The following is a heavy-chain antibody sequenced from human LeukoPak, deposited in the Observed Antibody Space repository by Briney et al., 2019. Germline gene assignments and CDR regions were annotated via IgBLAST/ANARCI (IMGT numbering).Heavy chain of an antibody. J-gene: IGHJ4*02. V-gene: IGHV1-2*02. CDR3: SRDIGHY. CDR1: GYTFTGYY. CDR2: INPNGGGT. Sequence: ASVKVSCKASGYTFTGYYMHWVRQAPGQGLEWMGWINPNGGGTNYAQKFQGRVTMTRDTSISTAYMELSSLRSDATAVCSSSRDIGHYGGQGPLVTGSS.